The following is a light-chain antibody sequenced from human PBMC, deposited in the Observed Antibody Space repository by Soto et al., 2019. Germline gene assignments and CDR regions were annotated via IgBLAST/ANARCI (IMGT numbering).Light chain of an antibody. J-gene: IGLJ1*01. CDR2: EVV. Sequence: VLPQPHSASGSPGQSVTISCTGTKSDIGVYDFVSWYQHHPGKAPRLIIYEVVQRPSGVPDRFSGSKSGNTASLTVSGLQAADEADYFCKSYAVSNPYVFGSGSQVT. CDR3: KSYAVSNPYV. V-gene: IGLV2-8*01. CDR1: KSDIGVYDF.